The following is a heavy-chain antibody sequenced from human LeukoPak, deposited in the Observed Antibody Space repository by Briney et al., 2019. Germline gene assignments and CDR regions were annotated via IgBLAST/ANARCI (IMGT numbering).Heavy chain of an antibody. V-gene: IGHV3-33*06. CDR3: AKGRASGSYYPFDY. CDR1: GFTFSSYG. Sequence: GGSLRLSCAASGFTFSSYGMHWVRQAPGKGLEWVAVIWYDGSNKYYADSVKGRFTISSDNSKNTLYLQMNSLRAEDTAVYYCAKGRASGSYYPFDYWGQGTLVTVSS. D-gene: IGHD1-26*01. J-gene: IGHJ4*02. CDR2: IWYDGSNK.